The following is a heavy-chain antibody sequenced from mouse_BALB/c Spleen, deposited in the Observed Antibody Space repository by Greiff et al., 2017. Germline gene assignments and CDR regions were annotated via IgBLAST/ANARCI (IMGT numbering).Heavy chain of an antibody. CDR2: ISDGGSYT. V-gene: IGHV5-4*02. Sequence: DVMLVESGGGLVKPGGSLKLSCAASGFTFSDYYMYWVRQTPEKRLEWVATISDGGSYTYYPDSVKGRFTISRDNAKNNLYLQMSSLKSEDTAMYYCARDRTGTTAMDYWGQGTSVTVSS. CDR1: GFTFSDYY. J-gene: IGHJ4*01. D-gene: IGHD4-1*01. CDR3: ARDRTGTTAMDY.